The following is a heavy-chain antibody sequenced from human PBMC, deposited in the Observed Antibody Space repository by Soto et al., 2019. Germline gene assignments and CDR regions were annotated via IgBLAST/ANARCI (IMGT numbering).Heavy chain of an antibody. Sequence: PWGSLRLSCAASGFNFISYEMNWVRQAPGKGLEWISYISFSGSTKNYADSVKGRFTISRDNAKNSLFLQMNSLRAEDTAVYYCARDPPRFYYNGMDVWGQGTTVTVSS. V-gene: IGHV3-48*03. CDR3: ARDPPRFYYNGMDV. CDR2: ISFSGSTK. D-gene: IGHD4-17*01. CDR1: GFNFISYE. J-gene: IGHJ6*02.